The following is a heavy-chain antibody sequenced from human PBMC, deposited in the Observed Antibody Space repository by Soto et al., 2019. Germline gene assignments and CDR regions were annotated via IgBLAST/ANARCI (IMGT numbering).Heavy chain of an antibody. J-gene: IGHJ4*02. Sequence: PSETLSLTCIVSGGSVYSNGHYWGWIRQPPGKGLEWIGSIDNNGVTNYNSSLKSRVTISRDTSKNQFSLRLTSVTAADTAVYYCGKILVGATGHNDADSCGPGPLVTVSS. V-gene: IGHV4-39*01. CDR2: IDNNGVT. D-gene: IGHD2-15*01. CDR3: GKILVGATGHNDADS. CDR1: GGSVYSNGHY.